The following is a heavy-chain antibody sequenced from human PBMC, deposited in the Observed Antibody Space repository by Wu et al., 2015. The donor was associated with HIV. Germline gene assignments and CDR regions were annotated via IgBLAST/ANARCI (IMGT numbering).Heavy chain of an antibody. CDR3: AREAEGGRRWLLGY. Sequence: QVQLVQSGGEVKKPGASVKVSCKASGYIFSTYGINWVRQAPGQGLEWMGWISPYNGNTDYAQNLQGRLTMTTDTSTNTAYIELRSLRSDDTAVYYCAREAEGGRRWLLGYWGQGTLVTVSS. J-gene: IGHJ4*02. CDR1: GYIFSTYG. V-gene: IGHV1-18*01. CDR2: ISPYNGNT. D-gene: IGHD4-17*01.